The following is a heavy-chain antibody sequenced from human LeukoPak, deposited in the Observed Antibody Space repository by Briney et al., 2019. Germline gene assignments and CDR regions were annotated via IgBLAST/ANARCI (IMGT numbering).Heavy chain of an antibody. CDR1: GFTFSNYW. V-gene: IGHV3-74*01. CDR2: IKSDGSRT. J-gene: IGHJ4*02. CDR3: AKDPLWFGELSLDY. D-gene: IGHD3-10*01. Sequence: GGSLRLSCAASGFTFSNYWMHWVRQAPGKGLVWVSRIKSDGSRTDYADSVKGRFTISRDNAKNTLYLQMNSLRAEDTAVYYCAKDPLWFGELSLDYWGQGTLVTVSS.